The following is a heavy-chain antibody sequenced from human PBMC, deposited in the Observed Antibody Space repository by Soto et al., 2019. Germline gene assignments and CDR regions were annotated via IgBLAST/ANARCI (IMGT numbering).Heavy chain of an antibody. Sequence: SETLSLTCAFYGGSFSGYYWSWIRQPPGKGLEWIGEINHSGSTNYNPSLKSRVTISVDTSKNQFSLKLSSVTAADTAVYYCARVPVLRYFDWLLSGDWFDPWGQGTLVTVSS. CDR2: INHSGST. D-gene: IGHD3-9*01. CDR3: ARVPVLRYFDWLLSGDWFDP. J-gene: IGHJ5*02. CDR1: GGSFSGYY. V-gene: IGHV4-34*01.